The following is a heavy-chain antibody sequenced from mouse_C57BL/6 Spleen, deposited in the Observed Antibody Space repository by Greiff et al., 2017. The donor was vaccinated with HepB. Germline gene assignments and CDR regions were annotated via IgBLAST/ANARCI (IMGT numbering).Heavy chain of an antibody. D-gene: IGHD2-2*01. Sequence: EVHLVESGGDLVKPGGSLKLSCAASGFTFSSYGMSWVRQTPDKRLEWVATISSGGSYTYYPDSVKGRFTISRDNAKNTLYLQMSSLKSEDTAMYYGARHGYGYDAWFAYWGQGTLVTVSA. J-gene: IGHJ3*01. V-gene: IGHV5-6*01. CDR3: ARHGYGYDAWFAY. CDR1: GFTFSSYG. CDR2: ISSGGSYT.